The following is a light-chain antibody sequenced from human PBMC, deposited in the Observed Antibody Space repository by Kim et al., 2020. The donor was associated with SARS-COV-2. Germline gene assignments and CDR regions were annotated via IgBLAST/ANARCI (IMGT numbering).Light chain of an antibody. J-gene: IGLJ2*01. Sequence: QSALTQPASVSGSPGQWITISCSGTSSDIGGYNYVSWYQQYPGKPPKLIIYDVSYRPSGVSSRFSGSKSGNTASLTVSGLQPEDEADYYCTSYTTSSTVIFGGGTQLTVL. CDR2: DVS. V-gene: IGLV2-14*03. CDR1: SSDIGGYNY. CDR3: TSYTTSSTVI.